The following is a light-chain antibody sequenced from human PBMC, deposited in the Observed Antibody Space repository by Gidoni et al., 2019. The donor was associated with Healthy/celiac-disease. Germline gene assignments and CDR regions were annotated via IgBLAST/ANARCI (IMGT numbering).Light chain of an antibody. J-gene: IGLJ2*01. CDR3: QSYDSSLSGVV. V-gene: IGLV1-40*01. CDR2: GNS. Sequence: HSVLTHPPSVSGSPGQRVTISCTGSSSNIGAGYDVHWYQQLPGTAPKLLIYGNSNRHSGVPDRFSGSKSGTSASLAITGLQAEDEADYYCQSYDSSLSGVVFGGGTKLTVL. CDR1: SSNIGAGYD.